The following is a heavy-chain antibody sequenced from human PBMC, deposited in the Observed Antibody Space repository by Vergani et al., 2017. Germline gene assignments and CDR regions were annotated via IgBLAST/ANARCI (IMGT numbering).Heavy chain of an antibody. V-gene: IGHV4-4*07. D-gene: IGHD2-2*02. CDR2: IYSSGST. CDR1: DGSISSYY. Sequence: QLQLQESGPGLVKPSETLSLTCTVPDGSISSYYWNWIRQPAGKGLEWIGRIYSSGSTNYNSSLRSRVTMSLDTSNNQFSLNLRSVTAADTAVYYCARDRRVVLPSAAIQWYFDLWGRGTLVTVSS. J-gene: IGHJ2*01. CDR3: ARDRRVVLPSAAIQWYFDL.